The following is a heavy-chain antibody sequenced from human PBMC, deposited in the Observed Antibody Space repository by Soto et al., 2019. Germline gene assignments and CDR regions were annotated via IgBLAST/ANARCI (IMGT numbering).Heavy chain of an antibody. D-gene: IGHD3-10*01. CDR1: GFTFSSYG. J-gene: IGHJ4*02. Sequence: PGGSLRLSCAASGFTFSSYGMHWVRQAPGKGLEWVAVIWYDGSNKYYADSVKGRFTISRDNSKNTLYLQMNSLRAEDTAVYYCARDVWFGGDTFDYWGQGTLVTVSS. CDR3: ARDVWFGGDTFDY. CDR2: IWYDGSNK. V-gene: IGHV3-33*01.